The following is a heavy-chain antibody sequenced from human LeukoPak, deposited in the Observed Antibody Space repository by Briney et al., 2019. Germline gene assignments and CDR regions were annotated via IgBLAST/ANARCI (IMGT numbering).Heavy chain of an antibody. CDR1: GFPFRNYG. CDR2: IRFDGLNT. Sequence: SGGSLRLSCAASGFPFRNYGFHWVRQAPGKGLEWVAFIRFDGLNTYYTDSVKGRFTISRDNSKNTLYLQMNSLRHEDTAIYYCAKDVQYCSTTNCYLSDWFGPWGQGTLVTVSS. V-gene: IGHV3-30*02. D-gene: IGHD2-2*01. CDR3: AKDVQYCSTTNCYLSDWFGP. J-gene: IGHJ5*02.